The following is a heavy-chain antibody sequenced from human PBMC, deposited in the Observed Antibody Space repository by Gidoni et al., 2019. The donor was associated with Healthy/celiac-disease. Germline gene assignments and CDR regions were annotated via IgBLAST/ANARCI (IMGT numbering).Heavy chain of an antibody. J-gene: IGHJ4*02. Sequence: STYYNPSLKSRVTISVDTSKNQFSLKLSSVTAADTAVYYCARSLVYLPYWGQGTLVTVSS. V-gene: IGHV4-39*01. CDR2: ST. D-gene: IGHD1-20*01. CDR3: ARSLVYLPY.